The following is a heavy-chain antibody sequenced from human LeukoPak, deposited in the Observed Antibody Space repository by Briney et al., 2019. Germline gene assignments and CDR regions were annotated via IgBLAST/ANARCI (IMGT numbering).Heavy chain of an antibody. CDR1: GGPFRGYY. CDR3: AREHLRFGNDY. V-gene: IGHV4-34*01. Sequence: SETLFLTCAVHGGPFRGYYWTWICQTPAKVLEWILEMNHNGSHNNNPSLKRRVSISVEASKKRFSLRLSSMTAADTAVYYCAREHLRFGNDYWGQGNLVTVSS. CDR2: MNHNGSH. D-gene: IGHD3-3*01. J-gene: IGHJ4*02.